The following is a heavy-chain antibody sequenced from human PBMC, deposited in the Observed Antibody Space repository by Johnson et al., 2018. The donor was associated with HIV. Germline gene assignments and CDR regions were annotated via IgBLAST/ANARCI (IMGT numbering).Heavy chain of an antibody. Sequence: VQLVESGGGLVQPGGSLRLSCAASGFTFSSYDMHWVRQATGKGLEWVSAIGTAGDTYYPGSVKGRFTISRENAKNTLYLQMNSLRAEDTAVYYCAKEKPAYCGGDCYSDDAFDIWGQGTMVTVSS. CDR3: AKEKPAYCGGDCYSDDAFDI. CDR1: GFTFSSYD. J-gene: IGHJ3*02. V-gene: IGHV3-13*01. D-gene: IGHD2-21*01. CDR2: IGTAGDT.